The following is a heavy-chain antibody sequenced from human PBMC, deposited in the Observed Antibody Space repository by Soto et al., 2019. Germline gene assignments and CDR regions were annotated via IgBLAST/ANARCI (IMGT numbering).Heavy chain of an antibody. CDR3: ARVGLDY. J-gene: IGHJ4*02. Sequence: GSLRLSCRTSGLTFRTYLMSWVRQAPGKGLEWVANIKTDGSEKYYVDSVKGRFTISRDNAKNSLYLQMNSLRAEDTAVYYCARVGLDYWGQGTPVTVSS. V-gene: IGHV3-7*01. D-gene: IGHD4-17*01. CDR2: IKTDGSEK. CDR1: GLTFRTYL.